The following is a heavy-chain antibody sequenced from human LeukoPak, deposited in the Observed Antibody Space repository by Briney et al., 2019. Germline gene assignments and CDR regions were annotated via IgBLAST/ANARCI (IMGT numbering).Heavy chain of an antibody. D-gene: IGHD6-13*01. CDR3: ARRWGSSLDP. Sequence: SETLSLTCTVSGGSISSGSYYWGWIRQPPGKGLEWIGTIYYSGRTHYNPSLKSRVTISVDTSKNQFSLKLSSVTAADTAVYYCARRWGSSLDPWGQGTLVTVSS. J-gene: IGHJ5*02. CDR2: IYYSGRT. CDR1: GGSISSGSYY. V-gene: IGHV4-39*01.